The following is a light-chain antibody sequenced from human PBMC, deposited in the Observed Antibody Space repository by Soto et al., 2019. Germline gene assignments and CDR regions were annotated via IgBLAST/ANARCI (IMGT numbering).Light chain of an antibody. CDR2: GVS. CDR1: QSVRSDY. CDR3: QQYGNSPLT. Sequence: EIVLTQSPDTLSLSPGQRATLSCRASQSVRSDYFAWYQQKPGQAPRVIIFGVSTRATGVPDRFSGSWSGTDFTLTISILEPEDFALYYWQQYGNSPLTFGGGTKVEIK. J-gene: IGKJ4*01. V-gene: IGKV3-20*01.